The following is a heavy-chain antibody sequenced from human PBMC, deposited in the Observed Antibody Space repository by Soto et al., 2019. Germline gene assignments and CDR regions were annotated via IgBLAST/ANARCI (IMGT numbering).Heavy chain of an antibody. CDR1: GGSFSGYY. D-gene: IGHD3-16*01. CDR2: INHSGST. CDR3: ASRGGLPIDY. V-gene: IGHV4-34*01. Sequence: QVQLQQWGAGLLKPSETLSLTCAVYGGSFSGYYWSWIRQPPGKGLEWIGEINHSGSTNYNPSLKSRVTLSVDTAKDQVSRRLSSVTAADTAVYYCASRGGLPIDYWGQGTLVTVSS. J-gene: IGHJ4*02.